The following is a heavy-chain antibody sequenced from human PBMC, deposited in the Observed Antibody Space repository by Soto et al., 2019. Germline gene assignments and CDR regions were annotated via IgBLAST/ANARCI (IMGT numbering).Heavy chain of an antibody. Sequence: XVTLSLTCAVYGGSFRGYYWNWIHQPPGKGLEWIGEINHSGSTNYNPSLKSRVTISVDTSKNQFSLKLRSVTAADTAGYSCARGRRDDFWSGCNWCDSMGQGTLVTVSS. CDR2: INHSGST. CDR1: GGSFRGYY. CDR3: ARGRRDDFWSGCNWCDS. D-gene: IGHD3-3*01. V-gene: IGHV4-34*01. J-gene: IGHJ5*01.